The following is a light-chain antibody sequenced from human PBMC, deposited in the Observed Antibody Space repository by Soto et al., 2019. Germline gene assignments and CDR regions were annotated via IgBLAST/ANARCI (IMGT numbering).Light chain of an antibody. J-gene: IGKJ2*01. CDR1: QTISTH. CDR3: QQSLTIPYT. V-gene: IGKV1-39*01. CDR2: AAS. Sequence: DIQTNQSPSSLYASVRDRVTITCRASQTISTHLNWYQQKPGKAPKLLIYAASTLQSGVPSRFHGSGSGTAFTLAINSLQPEDFATYYCQQSLTIPYTFGQGTKLEIK.